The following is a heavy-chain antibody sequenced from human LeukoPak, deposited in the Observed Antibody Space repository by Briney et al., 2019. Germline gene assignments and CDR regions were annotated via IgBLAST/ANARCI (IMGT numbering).Heavy chain of an antibody. D-gene: IGHD2-21*01. J-gene: IGHJ4*02. Sequence: GASVKVSCKASGGTFSSYAISWVRQAPGQGLEWMGRIIPILGIANYAQKFQGRVTITADKSTSTAYMELSSLRSEDTAVYYCASTAGVGPKYCGGDCFSLPPGYWGQGTLVTVSS. V-gene: IGHV1-69*04. CDR1: GGTFSSYA. CDR3: ASTAGVGPKYCGGDCFSLPPGY. CDR2: IIPILGIA.